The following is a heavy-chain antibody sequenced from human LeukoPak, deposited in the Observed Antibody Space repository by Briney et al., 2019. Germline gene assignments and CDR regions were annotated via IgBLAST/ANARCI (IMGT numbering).Heavy chain of an antibody. CDR3: ARDRAMDY. Sequence: ASVKVSCKNPGYSIAGYYIHWVRQAPGQGLEWMGRINPNSGDTDYAQKFQGRVTMTRDTSINTAYMELSRLRSDDTAVYYCARDRAMDYWGQGTLVTVSS. CDR1: GYSIAGYY. J-gene: IGHJ4*02. CDR2: INPNSGDT. V-gene: IGHV1-2*06.